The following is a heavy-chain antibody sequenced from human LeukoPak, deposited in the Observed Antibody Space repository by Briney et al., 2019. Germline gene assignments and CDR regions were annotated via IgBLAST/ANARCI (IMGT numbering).Heavy chain of an antibody. D-gene: IGHD6-19*01. CDR2: INPSGGST. CDR3: ARDLGSSGWEVIFDY. Sequence: GASVKVSCKASGYTFTSYYMHWVRQAPGQGLEWMGIINPSGGSTSYAQKFQGRVTMTRDTYTSTVYMELSSLRSEDTAVYYCARDLGSSGWEVIFDYWGQGTLVTVSS. V-gene: IGHV1-46*01. CDR1: GYTFTSYY. J-gene: IGHJ4*02.